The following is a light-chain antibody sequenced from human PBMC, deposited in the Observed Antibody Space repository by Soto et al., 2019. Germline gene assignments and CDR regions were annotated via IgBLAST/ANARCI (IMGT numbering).Light chain of an antibody. J-gene: IGKJ1*01. CDR2: KAS. Sequence: DIQMTQSPSTLPASVGDRVTITCRASQSISTWLAWYQQKPGKAPNLLIYKASYLASGVPSRFSGGGSGTEFTLTTSRPQTDDLATSYCQQYSSYWTFGQGTKVDI. CDR3: QQYSSYWT. CDR1: QSISTW. V-gene: IGKV1-5*03.